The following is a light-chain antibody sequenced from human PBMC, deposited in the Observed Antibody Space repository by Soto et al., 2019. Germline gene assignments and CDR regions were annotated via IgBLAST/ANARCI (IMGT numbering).Light chain of an antibody. Sequence: DIQMTQPPYSVSASVGDRITITCRASRGISIWIAWCQQKPGNAPKLLIYAASSLQGGVPSRFSGSGSGTHFTLTISSLQPEDFATYYCQQANTFPITFGQGTRLEI. J-gene: IGKJ5*01. CDR3: QQANTFPIT. CDR1: RGISIW. V-gene: IGKV1D-12*01. CDR2: AAS.